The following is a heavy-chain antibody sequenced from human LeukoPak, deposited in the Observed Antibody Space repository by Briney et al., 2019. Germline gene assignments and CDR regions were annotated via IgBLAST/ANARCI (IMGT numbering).Heavy chain of an antibody. V-gene: IGHV3-48*03. CDR1: GFTFSSYE. CDR3: ARELSSGSFDY. Sequence: SGGSLRLSCAASGFTFSSYEMNWVRQAPGKGLEWVSYISSSGSTIYYADSVKGRFTISRDNAKNSLYLQMNSLRAEDTAVYYCARELSSGSFDYWGQGTLVTVSS. CDR2: ISSSGSTI. D-gene: IGHD6-19*01. J-gene: IGHJ4*02.